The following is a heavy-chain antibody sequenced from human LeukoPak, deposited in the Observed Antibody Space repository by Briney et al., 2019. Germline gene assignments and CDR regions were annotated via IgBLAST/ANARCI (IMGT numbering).Heavy chain of an antibody. J-gene: IGHJ4*02. CDR3: ARGTAIFFDY. CDR1: GGSISSSSYY. V-gene: IGHV4-39*07. Sequence: SETLSLTCTVSGGSISSSSYYWGWIRQPPGKGLEWIGSIYYSGSTYYNPSLKSRVTISVDTSKNQFSLKLSSVTAADTAVYYCARGTAIFFDYWGQGTLVTVSS. D-gene: IGHD2-21*02. CDR2: IYYSGST.